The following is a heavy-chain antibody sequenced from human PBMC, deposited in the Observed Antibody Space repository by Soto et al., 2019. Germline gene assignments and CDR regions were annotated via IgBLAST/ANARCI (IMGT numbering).Heavy chain of an antibody. CDR2: IYYSGST. CDR1: GGSISSYY. Sequence: SETLSLTCTVSGGSISSYYWSWIRQPPGKGLEWIGYIYYSGSTNYNPSLKSRVTISVDTSKNQFSLKLSSVTAADTAVYYCARHEGYGAGSYYFDYWGQGTLVTVSS. CDR3: ARHEGYGAGSYYFDY. J-gene: IGHJ4*02. D-gene: IGHD3-10*01. V-gene: IGHV4-59*08.